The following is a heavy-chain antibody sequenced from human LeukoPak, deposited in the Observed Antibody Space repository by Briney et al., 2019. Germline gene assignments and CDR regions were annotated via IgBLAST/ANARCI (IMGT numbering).Heavy chain of an antibody. V-gene: IGHV3-23*01. J-gene: IGHJ4*02. Sequence: GGSLRLSCAASGFTFSSYAMTWVRQAPGKGLEWVSGISGSGGSTDYADSVKGRFAISRDNSNNTLYLQLNSLRAEDTALYYCAKGGSAWYRSHFDYWGQGTLVTVSS. CDR1: GFTFSSYA. CDR2: ISGSGGST. CDR3: AKGGSAWYRSHFDY. D-gene: IGHD6-19*01.